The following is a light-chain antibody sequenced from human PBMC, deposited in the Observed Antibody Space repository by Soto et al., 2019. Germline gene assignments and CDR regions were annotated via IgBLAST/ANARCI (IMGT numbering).Light chain of an antibody. CDR1: QSVGGNS. V-gene: IGKV3-20*01. CDR3: QQYASSPRT. Sequence: EIVLTQSPGTLSLSPGEAATLSCSASQSVGGNSLAWYQQKPGQAPRVLIHGASNRITGIPDRFSASGSETDFTLTISRLEPEDFAVYYCQQYASSPRTFGQGTKLAIK. CDR2: GAS. J-gene: IGKJ2*01.